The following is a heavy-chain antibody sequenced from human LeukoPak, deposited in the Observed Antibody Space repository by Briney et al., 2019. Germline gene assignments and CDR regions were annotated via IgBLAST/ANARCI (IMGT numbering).Heavy chain of an antibody. D-gene: IGHD5-18*01. Sequence: GGSLRLSCVASGLTVSNHWMSWVRQAPGKGLEWVANIREERGQEYYVDSVKGRFTISKNSAKNSLYLQMNTLRVEDTAMYYCASLDTAKQPLANHWGQGTLITVSS. J-gene: IGHJ5*02. CDR3: ASLDTAKQPLANH. V-gene: IGHV3-7*03. CDR2: IREERGQE. CDR1: GLTVSNHW.